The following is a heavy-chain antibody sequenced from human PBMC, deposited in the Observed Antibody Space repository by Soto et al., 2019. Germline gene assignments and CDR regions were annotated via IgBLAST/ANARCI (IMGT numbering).Heavy chain of an antibody. CDR2: IYPGDSDT. CDR1: GYSFTCYW. D-gene: IGHD3-10*01. V-gene: IGHV5-51*01. Sequence: PGESLNIYCKGSGYSFTCYWIGWVRQMPGKGVEWVGIIYPGDSDTRYSPSFQGQVTISADKSISTAYLQWSSLKASDTAMYYCARHSKEGRYYNYYGMDVWGQGTTVTVSS. J-gene: IGHJ6*02. CDR3: ARHSKEGRYYNYYGMDV.